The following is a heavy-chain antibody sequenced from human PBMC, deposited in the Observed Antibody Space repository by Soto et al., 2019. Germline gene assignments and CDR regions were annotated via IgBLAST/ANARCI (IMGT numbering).Heavy chain of an antibody. CDR2: IYWDDDK. CDR1: GFSLSTTGVG. Sequence: QITLKESGPTLVKPTQTLTLTCTFSGFSLSTTGVGVGWIRQPPEKALEWLALIYWDDDKRYSPSLKSRLTITKDTSKNQVVLRMTNMDPVDTATYYCAHSHYGNYFAHWGQGTLVTVSS. V-gene: IGHV2-5*02. CDR3: AHSHYGNYFAH. J-gene: IGHJ4*02. D-gene: IGHD3-10*01.